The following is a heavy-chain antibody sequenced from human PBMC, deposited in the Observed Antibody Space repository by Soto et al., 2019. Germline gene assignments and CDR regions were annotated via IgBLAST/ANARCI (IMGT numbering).Heavy chain of an antibody. Sequence: QVQLQESGPGLVKPSQTLSLTCTVSGGSISSGAYYWRWIRQPPGKGLEWIGDIYYSGSNYYNPSPKSRVTISVDTSKNQFSRKLSSVSAADTAVYYGARYCSGGSCYDGRSSLFAYWGQGTLVTFSS. CDR3: ARYCSGGSCYDGRSSLFAY. D-gene: IGHD2-15*01. V-gene: IGHV4-30-4*01. CDR1: GGSISSGAYY. CDR2: IYYSGSN. J-gene: IGHJ4*02.